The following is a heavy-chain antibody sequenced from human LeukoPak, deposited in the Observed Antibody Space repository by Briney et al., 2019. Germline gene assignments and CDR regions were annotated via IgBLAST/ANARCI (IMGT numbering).Heavy chain of an antibody. Sequence: GGSLRLSCAASGFTFSSNYMSWVRQAPGKGLEWVSVIYSGGSTYYADSVKGRFTISRDNSKNTLYLQMNSLRAEDTAVYYCARDHPTYYYDSSGYSDYWGQGTLVTVSS. D-gene: IGHD3-22*01. J-gene: IGHJ4*02. CDR1: GFTFSSNY. CDR3: ARDHPTYYYDSSGYSDY. CDR2: IYSGGST. V-gene: IGHV3-53*01.